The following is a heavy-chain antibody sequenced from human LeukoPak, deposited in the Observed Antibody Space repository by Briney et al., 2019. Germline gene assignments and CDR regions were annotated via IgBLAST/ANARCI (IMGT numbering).Heavy chain of an antibody. J-gene: IGHJ5*02. CDR1: GGSFSGYY. Sequence: SETLSLTCAVYGGSFSGYYWSWTRQPPGKGLEWIGEISHSGSTNYNPSLKSRVTISVDTSKNQFSLKLSSVTAADTAVYYCARGGRCSTTSCYAALGFDPWGQGTLVTVSS. CDR3: ARGGRCSTTSCYAALGFDP. D-gene: IGHD2-2*01. CDR2: ISHSGST. V-gene: IGHV4-34*01.